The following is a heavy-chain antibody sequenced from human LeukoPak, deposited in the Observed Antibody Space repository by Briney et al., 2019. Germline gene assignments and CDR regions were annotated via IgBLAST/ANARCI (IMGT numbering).Heavy chain of an antibody. V-gene: IGHV3-48*03. CDR2: ISSSGSTI. Sequence: GGSLRLSCAASGFTFSNFEMSWVRQAPGKGLEWVSYISSSGSTIYYADSVKGRFTISRDNAKNSLYLQMNSLRAEDTAVYYCARDRSESSGEGWYYYYYYMDVWGKGTTVTISS. D-gene: IGHD3-10*01. J-gene: IGHJ6*03. CDR3: ARDRSESSGEGWYYYYYYMDV. CDR1: GFTFSNFE.